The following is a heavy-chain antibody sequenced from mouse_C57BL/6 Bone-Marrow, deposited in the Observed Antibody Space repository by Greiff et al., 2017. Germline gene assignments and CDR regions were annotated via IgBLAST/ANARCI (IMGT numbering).Heavy chain of an antibody. CDR3: GITTVVYWYFDV. CDR1: GYTFTSYW. CDR2: IDPSDSYT. Sequence: VQLQQSGAELVKPGASVKLSCKASGYTFTSYWMQWVKQRPGQGLEWIGEIDPSDSYTNYNQKFKGKATLTVDTSSSTAYMQLSSLTSEDSAVYYCGITTVVYWYFDVWGTGTTVTVSS. J-gene: IGHJ1*03. V-gene: IGHV1-50*01. D-gene: IGHD1-1*01.